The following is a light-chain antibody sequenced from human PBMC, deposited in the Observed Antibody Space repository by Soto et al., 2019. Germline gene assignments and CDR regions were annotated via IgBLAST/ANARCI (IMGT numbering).Light chain of an antibody. CDR2: EVS. CDR1: SSDVGGYNY. CDR3: CSHAGTSTPYV. Sequence: QSVLTQPASVSGSPGQSITISCTGTSSDVGGYNYVSWYQQHPGKAPKLMIYEVSKRPSGVSNRFSGSKSVNTASLTISGLQAEDEADYYCCSHAGTSTPYVFGTGTKVTVL. V-gene: IGLV2-23*02. J-gene: IGLJ1*01.